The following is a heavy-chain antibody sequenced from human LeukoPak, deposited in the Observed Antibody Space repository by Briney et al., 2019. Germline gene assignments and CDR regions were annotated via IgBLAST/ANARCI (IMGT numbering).Heavy chain of an antibody. Sequence: GESLKISCKGSGYSFTDYWIGWVRQMPGKGLEWMGIIYPGDSDTRYSPSFQGQVAISADKSINTAFLQWSSLKASDTAMYYCTRQRYFDYWGQGTLVTVSS. V-gene: IGHV5-51*01. J-gene: IGHJ4*02. CDR2: IYPGDSDT. CDR1: GYSFTDYW. CDR3: TRQRYFDY.